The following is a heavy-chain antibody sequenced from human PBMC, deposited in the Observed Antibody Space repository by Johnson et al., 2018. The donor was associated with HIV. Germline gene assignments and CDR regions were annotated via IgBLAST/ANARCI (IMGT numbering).Heavy chain of an antibody. CDR1: EFTFSNYW. CDR2: INSDGTAT. J-gene: IGHJ3*02. Sequence: EVQLVESGGGLVQPGGSLRLSCAASEFTFSNYWMHWVRQAPGRGLVWVARINSDGTATSYADPVKGRLIISRDNAKSTLYLEMNSLRVDDTAVYYCTREGPSERAGFDIWGQGTVVTVSS. CDR3: TREGPSERAGFDI. V-gene: IGHV3-74*01.